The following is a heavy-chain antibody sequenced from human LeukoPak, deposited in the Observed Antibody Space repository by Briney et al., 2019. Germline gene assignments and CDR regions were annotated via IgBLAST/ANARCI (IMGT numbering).Heavy chain of an antibody. D-gene: IGHD3-16*02. V-gene: IGHV4-39*01. CDR2: IYYSGST. Sequence: SETLSLTCTVSGGSISSSSYYWGWIRQPPGKGLEWIGSIYYSGSTYYNPSLKSRVTISVDTSKNQFSLKLSSVTAADTAVYYCARLGYHYFDYWGQGTLVTVSS. CDR3: ARLGYHYFDY. CDR1: GGSISSSSYY. J-gene: IGHJ4*02.